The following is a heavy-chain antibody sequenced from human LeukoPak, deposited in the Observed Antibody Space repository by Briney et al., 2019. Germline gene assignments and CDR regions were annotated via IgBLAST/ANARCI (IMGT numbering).Heavy chain of an antibody. CDR2: MDGGGSAT. J-gene: IGHJ4*02. Sequence: TGGSLRLSCAASGFAFNSYWMSWVRQTPGKGLEWVATMDGGGSATYYVDSVKGRFTITRDNAKNSLFLQMNSLRAEDTAVYYCAKDQIYGSGSYPSPLFDYWGQGTLVTVSS. V-gene: IGHV3-7*03. CDR3: AKDQIYGSGSYPSPLFDY. D-gene: IGHD3-10*01. CDR1: GFAFNSYW.